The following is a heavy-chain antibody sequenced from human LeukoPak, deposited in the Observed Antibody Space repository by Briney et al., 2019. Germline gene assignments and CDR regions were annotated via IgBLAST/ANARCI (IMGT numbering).Heavy chain of an antibody. V-gene: IGHV1-3*01. J-gene: IGHJ5*02. CDR2: INAGNGNT. CDR1: GYTFTSYA. Sequence: ASVKVSCKASGYTFTSYAMHWVRQALGQRLEWMGWINAGNGNTKYSQKFQGRVTITRDTSASTAYMELSSLRSEDTAVYYCARDKSVRGVSNWFDPWGQGTLVTVSS. D-gene: IGHD3-10*01. CDR3: ARDKSVRGVSNWFDP.